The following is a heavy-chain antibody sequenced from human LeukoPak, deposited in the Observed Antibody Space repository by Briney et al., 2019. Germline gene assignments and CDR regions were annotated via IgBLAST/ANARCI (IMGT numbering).Heavy chain of an antibody. V-gene: IGHV4-59*01. D-gene: IGHD3-16*01. J-gene: IGHJ6*02. CDR1: GGSISGSY. CDR2: IYYEGNA. CDR3: AKFGVDYDMIV. Sequence: SETLSLTCTASGGSISGSYWTWIRQPPGKGLEWIGQIYYEGNADYNPSLKSRVTLSVDTSKNQFSLKLTAMTAADTAVYYCAKFGVDYDMIVWGQGTTVTVS.